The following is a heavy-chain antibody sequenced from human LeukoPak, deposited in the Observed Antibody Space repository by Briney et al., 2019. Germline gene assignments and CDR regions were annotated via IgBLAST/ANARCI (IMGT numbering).Heavy chain of an antibody. CDR1: GFTFSSYG. CDR2: ISYDGSNK. D-gene: IGHD4-17*01. CDR3: AKVTVGLAVTTEIDY. J-gene: IGHJ4*02. Sequence: GGSLRLSCAASGFTFSSYGMHWVRQAPGKGLEWVAVISYDGSNKYYADSVKGRFTTSRDNSKNTLYLQMNSLRAEDTAVYYCAKVTVGLAVTTEIDYWGQGTLVTVSS. V-gene: IGHV3-30*18.